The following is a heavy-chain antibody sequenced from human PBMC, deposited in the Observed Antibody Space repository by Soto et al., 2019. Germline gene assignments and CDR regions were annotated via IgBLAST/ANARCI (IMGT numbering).Heavy chain of an antibody. CDR1: GGSISSGDYY. Sequence: PSETLSLTCTVSGGSISSGDYYWSWIRQPPGKGLEWIGYIYYSGSTYYNPSLKSRVTVSVDTSKNQFSLKLSSVTAADTAVYYCARVGGKQSYYYYGMDVWGQGTTVTV. CDR2: IYYSGST. V-gene: IGHV4-30-4*01. CDR3: ARVGGKQSYYYYGMDV. J-gene: IGHJ6*02. D-gene: IGHD1-26*01.